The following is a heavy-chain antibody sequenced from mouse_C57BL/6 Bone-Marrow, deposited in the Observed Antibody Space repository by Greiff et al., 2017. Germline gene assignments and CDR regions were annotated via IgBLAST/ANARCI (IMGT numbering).Heavy chain of an antibody. D-gene: IGHD2-2*01. CDR1: GYTFTSYW. J-gene: IGHJ1*03. Sequence: VQLQQSGAELVKPGASVKMSCKASGYTFTSYWITWVKQRPGQGLEWIGDIYPGSGSTNYNEKFKSKATLTVDTSSSTAYMQLSSLTSEDSAVXYCARRGGYIWYFDVWGTGTTVTVSS. V-gene: IGHV1-55*01. CDR2: IYPGSGST. CDR3: ARRGGYIWYFDV.